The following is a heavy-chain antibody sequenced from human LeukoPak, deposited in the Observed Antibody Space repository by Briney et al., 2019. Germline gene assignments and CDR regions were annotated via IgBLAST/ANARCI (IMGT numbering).Heavy chain of an antibody. CDR1: GFTVSSNY. D-gene: IGHD3-22*01. CDR2: IWYDGSNK. CDR3: TRDRSSVYFDY. Sequence: GGSLRLSCAASGFTVSSNYMSWVRQAPGKGLEWVAVIWYDGSNKYYADSVKGRFTISRDNSKNTLYLQMNSLRAEDTAVYYCTRDRSSVYFDYWGQGTLVIVSS. J-gene: IGHJ4*02. V-gene: IGHV3-33*08.